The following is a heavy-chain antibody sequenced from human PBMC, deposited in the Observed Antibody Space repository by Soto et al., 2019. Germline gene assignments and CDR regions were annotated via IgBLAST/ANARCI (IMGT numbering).Heavy chain of an antibody. CDR3: ARDPSGTYFFDY. Sequence: QVQLVESGGGVVQPGRSLRLSCAASGFTFSSYTMHWVRQAPGKGLEWVAVISYDGSNKYYADSVKGRFTISRDNSKNPLYLQMNSLRTEDTAVYYCARDPSGTYFFDYWGQGTLVTVSS. V-gene: IGHV3-30-3*01. CDR1: GFTFSSYT. J-gene: IGHJ4*02. D-gene: IGHD1-26*01. CDR2: ISYDGSNK.